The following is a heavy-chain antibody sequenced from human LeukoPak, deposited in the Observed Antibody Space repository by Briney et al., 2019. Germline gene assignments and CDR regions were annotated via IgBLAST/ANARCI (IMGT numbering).Heavy chain of an antibody. J-gene: IGHJ4*02. CDR2: IYYSGST. D-gene: IGHD3-10*01. V-gene: IGHV4-59*08. CDR1: GGSISSYY. CDR3: ARAHQGLGRYWD. Sequence: PSETLSLTCTVSGGSISSYYWSWIRQPPGKGLEWIGYIYYSGSTNYNPSLKSRVTISVDTSKNQFSLKLSSVTAADTAVYYCARAHQGLGRYWDWGQGTLVTVSS.